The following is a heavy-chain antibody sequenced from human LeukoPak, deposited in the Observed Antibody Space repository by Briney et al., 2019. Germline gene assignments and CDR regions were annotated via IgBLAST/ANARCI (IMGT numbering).Heavy chain of an antibody. V-gene: IGHV4-34*01. CDR3: ARGGSNFDY. CDR1: GGSFSGYY. J-gene: IGHJ4*02. CDR2: INHSGST. Sequence: SETLSLTCAVYGGSFSGYYWSWIRQPPGKGLEWIGEINHSGSTNYNPSLKSRVTISVDTSKNQFSLKLSSVTAADTAVCYCARGGSNFDYWGQGTLVTVSS.